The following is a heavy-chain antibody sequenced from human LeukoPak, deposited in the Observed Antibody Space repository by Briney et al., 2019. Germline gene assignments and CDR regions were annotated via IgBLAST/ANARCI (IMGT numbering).Heavy chain of an antibody. CDR1: GGSISSGDYY. J-gene: IGHJ2*01. CDR2: IYYSGST. Sequence: SETLSLTCTVSGGSISSGDYYWSWIRQPPGKGLEWIGYIYYSGSTYYNPSLKSRVTISVDTSKNQFSLKLSSVTAADTAVYYCARNLGLRGLHWYFDLWGRGTLVTVSS. D-gene: IGHD2-21*01. V-gene: IGHV4-30-4*01. CDR3: ARNLGLRGLHWYFDL.